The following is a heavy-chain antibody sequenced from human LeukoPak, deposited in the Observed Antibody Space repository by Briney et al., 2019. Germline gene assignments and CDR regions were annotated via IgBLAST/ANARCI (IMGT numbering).Heavy chain of an antibody. J-gene: IGHJ5*02. V-gene: IGHV4-39*07. D-gene: IGHD1-14*01. Sequence: PSETLSLTCTVPRGSISSYYWGWSRQPPGKGWDWIGSIYYSGSNYYKPSLKSRVTISVDTSKNQFSLQLRSVTAADTAVYYCARVTSRLGWFDPWGQGTLVTVSS. CDR2: IYYSGSN. CDR3: ARVTSRLGWFDP. CDR1: RGSISSYY.